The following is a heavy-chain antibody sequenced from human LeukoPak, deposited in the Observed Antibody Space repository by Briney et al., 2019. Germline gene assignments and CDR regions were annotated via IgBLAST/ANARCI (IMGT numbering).Heavy chain of an antibody. Sequence: GGSLRLSCAASGFTFSGYWMSWVRQAPGKGLEWVSAISGSGGSTYYADSVKGRFTISRDNSKNTLYLQMNSLRAEDTAVYYCAKGHQGEQTAFDYWGQGTLVTVSS. CDR3: AKGHQGEQTAFDY. J-gene: IGHJ4*02. V-gene: IGHV3-23*01. CDR1: GFTFSGYW. D-gene: IGHD3-16*01. CDR2: ISGSGGST.